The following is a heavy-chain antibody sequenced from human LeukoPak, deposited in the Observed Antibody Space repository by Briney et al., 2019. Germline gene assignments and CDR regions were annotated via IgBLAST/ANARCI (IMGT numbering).Heavy chain of an antibody. CDR2: INHLGTT. D-gene: IGHD4-17*01. Sequence: PSETLSLTCAVYGGSFSGYHWSWIRHPPGKGLEWIGEINHLGTTTYNPPLKSRLTISSDTSKPQFSLSLTSITAAHTAVYYCASRGGHYGDYPASWGQGTLVTVSS. CDR1: GGSFSGYH. J-gene: IGHJ5*02. CDR3: ASRGGHYGDYPAS. V-gene: IGHV4-34*01.